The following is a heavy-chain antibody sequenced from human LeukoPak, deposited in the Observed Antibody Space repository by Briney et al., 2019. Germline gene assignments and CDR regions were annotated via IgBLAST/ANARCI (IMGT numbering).Heavy chain of an antibody. CDR2: IKQDGSEK. V-gene: IGHV3-7*01. Sequence: GGSLRLSCAASGFTFSSYWMSWVRQAPGKGLEWVANIKQDGSEKYYVDSVKGRFTISRDNAKNSLYLQMNSLRAEDTAVYYCARAGGSTSSLKYYFDYWGQGTLVTVSS. D-gene: IGHD2-2*01. CDR3: ARAGGSTSSLKYYFDY. J-gene: IGHJ4*02. CDR1: GFTFSSYW.